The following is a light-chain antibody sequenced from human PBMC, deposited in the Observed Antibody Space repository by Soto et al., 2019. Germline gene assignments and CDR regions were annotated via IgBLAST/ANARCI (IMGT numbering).Light chain of an antibody. CDR2: DAS. J-gene: IGKJ1*01. CDR1: QSVSSY. CDR3: QQRSNWPWT. V-gene: IGKV3-11*01. Sequence: VLAQSPATLSLSPGERATLSCRASQSVSSYLAWYQQKPGQAPRLLIYDASNRATGIPARFSGSGSGTDFTLTISSLEPEDFAVYYCQQRSNWPWTFGQGTKVDI.